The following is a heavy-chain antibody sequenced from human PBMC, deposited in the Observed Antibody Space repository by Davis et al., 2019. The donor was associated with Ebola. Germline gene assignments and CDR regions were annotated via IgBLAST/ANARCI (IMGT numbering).Heavy chain of an antibody. CDR3: ARDPGYASGWTEFDP. Sequence: PGGSLRLSCAASGFNFSNYAMTWVRQAPGKGLEWVAGISSSVDKTYYADSVKGRFTISRDNFMNTVHLQMNSLRAEDTAVYHCARDPGYASGWTEFDPWGQGTLVTVSS. J-gene: IGHJ5*02. D-gene: IGHD6-19*01. CDR2: ISSSVDKT. CDR1: GFNFSNYA. V-gene: IGHV3-23*01.